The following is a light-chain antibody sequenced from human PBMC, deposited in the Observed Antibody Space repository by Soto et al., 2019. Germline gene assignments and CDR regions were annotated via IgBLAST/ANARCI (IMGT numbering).Light chain of an antibody. CDR2: DNT. CDR1: SSNIGAGFD. J-gene: IGLJ2*01. V-gene: IGLV1-40*01. Sequence: QAVVTQPPPVSGAPGQRVTVSCTGGSSNIGAGFDVHWYQQLPGTAPKLLIYDNTNRPSGVPDRFSGSQSGTSASLAITGLQAEDEADYYCQSYDSSLSAVLFGGGTKLTVL. CDR3: QSYDSSLSAVL.